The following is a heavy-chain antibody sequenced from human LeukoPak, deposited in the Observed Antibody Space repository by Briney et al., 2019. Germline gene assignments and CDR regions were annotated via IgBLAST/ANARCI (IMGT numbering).Heavy chain of an antibody. J-gene: IGHJ4*02. CDR2: ISGSGGST. V-gene: IGHV3-23*01. D-gene: IGHD2-21*01. Sequence: GGSLRLSCAASGFTFSSYAMSWVRQAPGKGLEWVPAISGSGGSTYYADSVKGRFTISRDNSKNTLYLQMNSLRAEDTAVYYCAKLYILASRLPFGDYWGQGTLVTVSS. CDR3: AKLYILASRLPFGDY. CDR1: GFTFSSYA.